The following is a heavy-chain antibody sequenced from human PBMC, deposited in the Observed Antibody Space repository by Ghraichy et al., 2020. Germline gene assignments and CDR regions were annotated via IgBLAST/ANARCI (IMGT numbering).Heavy chain of an antibody. CDR3: AKGTTVTTSGYYYYGMDV. V-gene: IGHV1-2*04. D-gene: IGHD4-17*01. CDR1: GYTFTGYY. J-gene: IGHJ6*02. Sequence: ASVKVSCKASGYTFTGYYMHWVRQAPGQGLEWMGWINPNSGGTNYAQKFQGWVTMTRDTSISTAYMELSRLRSDDTAVYYCAKGTTVTTSGYYYYGMDVWGQGTTVTVSS. CDR2: INPNSGGT.